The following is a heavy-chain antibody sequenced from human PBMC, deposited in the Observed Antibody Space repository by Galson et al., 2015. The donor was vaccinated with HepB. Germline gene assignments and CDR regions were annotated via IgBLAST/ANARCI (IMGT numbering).Heavy chain of an antibody. CDR2: FDPEDGET. D-gene: IGHD3-10*01. J-gene: IGHJ5*02. CDR1: GYTLTKLS. CDR3: ATDTMVGSGSYSLAFDP. Sequence: SVEVSCKVSGYTLTKLSMHWVRQAPGKGLEWMGGFDPEDGETIYAQKFQGRVTMTEDTSTDTAYMELSSLRSEDTAVYYCATDTMVGSGSYSLAFDPWGQGTLVTVSS. V-gene: IGHV1-24*01.